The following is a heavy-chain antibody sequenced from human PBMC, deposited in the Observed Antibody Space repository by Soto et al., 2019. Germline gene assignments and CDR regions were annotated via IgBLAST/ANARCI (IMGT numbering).Heavy chain of an antibody. CDR1: GLTFTNYA. J-gene: IGHJ4*02. CDR3: AKDAVSGDGIWLLDS. D-gene: IGHD4-17*01. V-gene: IGHV3-23*01. CDR2: LLRSGSTT. Sequence: PGGSLRLSCAASGLTFTNYAITWARQAPGKGLEWVSSLLRSGSTTYYADPVKGRFTISSDISANSLYLQMDSLRAEDTAVYYCAKDAVSGDGIWLLDSWGQGTLVTVSS.